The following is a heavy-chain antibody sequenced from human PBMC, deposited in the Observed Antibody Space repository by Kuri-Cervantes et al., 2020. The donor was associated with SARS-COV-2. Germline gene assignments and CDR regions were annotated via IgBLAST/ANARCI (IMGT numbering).Heavy chain of an antibody. CDR1: GFTFRRYA. CDR3: ARDRLGVHDS. D-gene: IGHD2-8*01. V-gene: IGHV3-30*03. J-gene: IGHJ4*02. Sequence: LSLTCAASGFTFRRYAMHWVRQAPGKGLEWVAFISNDVTNKDYLASGKGRFTISRDNSQNTLYLQMQSLRSEDSAFYYCARDRLGVHDSWGQGTLVTVSS. CDR2: ISNDVTNK.